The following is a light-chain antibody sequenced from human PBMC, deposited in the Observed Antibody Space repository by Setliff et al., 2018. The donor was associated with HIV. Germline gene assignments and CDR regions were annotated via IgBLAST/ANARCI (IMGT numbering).Light chain of an antibody. Sequence: QSALAQPASVSGSPGRSITISCTGTSSDVGTYNFVSWYQQHPGKAPKLMIYDVSNRPSGVSNRFSGSKSGNTASLTISGLQAEDEADYYCSSYTSSTPLYVFGTGTKVTVL. CDR2: DVS. J-gene: IGLJ1*01. CDR1: SSDVGTYNF. V-gene: IGLV2-14*03. CDR3: SSYTSSTPLYV.